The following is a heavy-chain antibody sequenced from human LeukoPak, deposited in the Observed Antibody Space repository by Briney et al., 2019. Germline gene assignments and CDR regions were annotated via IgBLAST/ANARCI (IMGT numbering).Heavy chain of an antibody. CDR2: IHSAGYS. CDR3: ARGGDSDGYYYKIDY. CDR1: GGSVSRYY. V-gene: IGHV4-4*07. D-gene: IGHD3-22*01. Sequence: SETLSLTCTVSGGSVSRYYWSWIRQPAGEGLEWIGRIHSAGYSRYNPSLKGRVTMSVDTSKNQFSLKVTSVTAADTAVYYCARGGDSDGYYYKIDYWGQGALVTVSS. J-gene: IGHJ4*02.